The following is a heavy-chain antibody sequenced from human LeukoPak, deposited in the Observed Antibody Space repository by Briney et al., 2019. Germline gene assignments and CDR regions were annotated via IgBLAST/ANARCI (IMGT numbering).Heavy chain of an antibody. CDR1: GFTFSSYS. D-gene: IGHD2-15*01. CDR2: ISSSSSYI. V-gene: IGHV3-21*01. Sequence: GGSLRFSCAASGFTFSSYSMNWVRQAPGKGLEWVSSISSSSSYIYYADSVKGRYTISRDNAKNSLYLKMNSIRTEDTAVYYCATSFKNPYYYYYMDVWGKGTTVTVSS. J-gene: IGHJ6*03. CDR3: ATSFKNPYYYYYMDV.